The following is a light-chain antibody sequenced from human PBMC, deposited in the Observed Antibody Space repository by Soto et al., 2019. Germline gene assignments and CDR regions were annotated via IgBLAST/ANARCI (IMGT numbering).Light chain of an antibody. CDR2: GAS. V-gene: IGKV1-39*01. Sequence: DIQMTPSPSSLSASVGDRITINCRGSHFISTYLNWYQQKPGEVPKLLIYGASNLQSGVPSRFSGSRAGTDFTLTIRSLQPEDVATYYCQQIYSTPHTFGRGAKLDI. CDR3: QQIYSTPHT. J-gene: IGKJ2*01. CDR1: HFISTY.